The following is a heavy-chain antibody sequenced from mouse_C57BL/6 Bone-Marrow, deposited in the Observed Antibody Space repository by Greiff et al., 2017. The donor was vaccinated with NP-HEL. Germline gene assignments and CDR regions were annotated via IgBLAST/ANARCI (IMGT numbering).Heavy chain of an antibody. V-gene: IGHV1-19*01. CDR2: INPYNGGT. CDR3: ARESNWDY. J-gene: IGHJ2*01. D-gene: IGHD4-1*01. Sequence: VQLKQSGPVLVKPGASVKMSCKASGYTFTDYYMNWVKQSHGKSLEWIGVINPYNGGTSYNQKFKGKATLTVDKSSSTAYMELNSLTSEDSAVYYCARESNWDYWGQGTTLTVSS. CDR1: GYTFTDYY.